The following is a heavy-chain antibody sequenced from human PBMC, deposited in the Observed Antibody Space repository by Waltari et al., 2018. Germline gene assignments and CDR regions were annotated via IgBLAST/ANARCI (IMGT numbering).Heavy chain of an antibody. CDR2: INPNSGDT. CDR1: GYTFTAHP. CDR3: ARDREATYNVYYYYMDV. J-gene: IGHJ6*03. V-gene: IGHV1-2*02. D-gene: IGHD1-1*01. Sequence: QVQLVQSGAEVKEPGASVKVSCKASGYTFTAHPLHWMRQAPGQGLEWMGWINPNSGDTNNAQKFEGRVTMTRDTSISTAYMELSRLRSDDTAMYYCARDREATYNVYYYYMDVWGKGTTVTVSS.